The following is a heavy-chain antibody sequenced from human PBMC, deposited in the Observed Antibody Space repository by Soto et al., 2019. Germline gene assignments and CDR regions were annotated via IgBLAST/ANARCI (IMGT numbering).Heavy chain of an antibody. V-gene: IGHV1-2*02. CDR2: FNPNSGGT. CDR1: GYTLTAYQ. Sequence: QVQVVQSGAEVKKPGAPGKVSSKPSGYTLTAYQMHWGQQAPGQGLEWMGWFNPNSGGTNYAQKFQGRVTMTGDTSISTAYMELNRLTSDDTAVYFCARGRTIVSPGNWGQGTLVSVSS. J-gene: IGHJ4*02. D-gene: IGHD2-21*01. CDR3: ARGRTIVSPGN.